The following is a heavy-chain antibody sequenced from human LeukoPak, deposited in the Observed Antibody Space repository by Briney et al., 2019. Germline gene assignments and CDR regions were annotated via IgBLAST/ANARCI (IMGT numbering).Heavy chain of an antibody. J-gene: IGHJ6*03. CDR1: GYSFTSYW. V-gene: IGHV5-51*01. Sequence: GESLKISFKGSGYSFTSYWIGWVRQMPGKGLEWMGIIYPGDSDTRYSPSFQGQVTISADKSISTAYLQWSSLKASDTAMYYCARGGYSYLLYYYYMDVWGKGTTVTVSS. CDR2: IYPGDSDT. CDR3: ARGGYSYLLYYYYMDV. D-gene: IGHD5-18*01.